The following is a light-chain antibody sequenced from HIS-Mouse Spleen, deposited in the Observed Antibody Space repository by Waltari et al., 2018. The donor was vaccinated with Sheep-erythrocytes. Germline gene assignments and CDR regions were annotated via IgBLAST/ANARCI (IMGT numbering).Light chain of an antibody. Sequence: QSALTQPPSASGSPGQSVTIPCTGTSSDGGGYNYVSWYQQHPGKAPKLMLYEVSKRPSGVPDRFSGSKSGNTASLTVSGLQAEDEADYYCSSYAGSNNWVFGGGTKLTVL. V-gene: IGLV2-8*01. CDR1: SSDGGGYNY. CDR2: EVS. J-gene: IGLJ3*02. CDR3: SSYAGSNNWV.